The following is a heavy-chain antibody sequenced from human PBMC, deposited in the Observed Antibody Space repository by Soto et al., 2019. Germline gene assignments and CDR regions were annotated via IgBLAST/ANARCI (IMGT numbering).Heavy chain of an antibody. D-gene: IGHD2-15*01. V-gene: IGHV1-69*01. CDR3: ARSQGGSSSLDIYYYCYYGMDV. J-gene: IGHJ6*02. CDR1: GGTFSSYA. Sequence: QVQLVQSGAEVKKPGSSVKVSCKAPGGTFSSYAISWVRQAPGQGLEGMGGIIPIFGTANYAQKFQGRVTITADESTSTGYMELSSMRSEDTAVYYCARSQGGSSSLDIYYYCYYGMDVWGQGPTVTVSS. CDR2: IIPIFGTA.